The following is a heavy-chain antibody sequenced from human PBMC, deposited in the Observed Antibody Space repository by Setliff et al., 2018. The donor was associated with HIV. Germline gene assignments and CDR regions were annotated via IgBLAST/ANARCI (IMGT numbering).Heavy chain of an antibody. Sequence: SETLSLTCAVSGYSISSGYYWGWIRQPPGKGLEWIGSIYHSGSTYYNPSLKSRVTISVDTSKNQFSLKLSSVTAADTAVYFCAREGSTSWYADYWGQGTLVTVSS. V-gene: IGHV4-38-2*02. CDR2: IYHSGST. CDR1: GYSISSGYY. D-gene: IGHD6-13*01. J-gene: IGHJ4*02. CDR3: AREGSTSWYADY.